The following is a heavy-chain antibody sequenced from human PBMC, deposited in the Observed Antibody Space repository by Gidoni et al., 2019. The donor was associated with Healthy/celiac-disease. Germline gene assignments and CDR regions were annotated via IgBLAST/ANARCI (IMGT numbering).Heavy chain of an antibody. CDR3: ARARSYVWGSYRYDAFDI. J-gene: IGHJ3*02. CDR1: GGSISSGSYY. CDR2: IYTSGST. V-gene: IGHV4-61*02. D-gene: IGHD3-16*02. Sequence: QVQLQESGPGLVQPSQTLSRTCTVSGGSISSGSYYWSWIRQPAGKGLEWIGRIYTSGSTNYNPSLKSRVTISVDTSKNQFSLKLSSVTAADTAVYYCARARSYVWGSYRYDAFDIWGQGTMVTVSS.